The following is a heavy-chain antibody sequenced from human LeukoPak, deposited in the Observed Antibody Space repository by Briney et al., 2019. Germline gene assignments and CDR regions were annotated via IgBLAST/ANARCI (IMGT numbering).Heavy chain of an antibody. CDR3: ARHWANRGWYGDY. J-gene: IGHJ4*01. CDR2: ISPRDSNI. Sequence: GESLKISCRGSGYSFTSYWVGWVRQMPGKGLEWMGIISPRDSNIKYSPSFQGQVTLSVDNSVNTAYLQWSSLKASDTATYYCARHWANRGWYGDYWGHGTLVTVSS. V-gene: IGHV5-51*01. D-gene: IGHD6-19*01. CDR1: GYSFTSYW.